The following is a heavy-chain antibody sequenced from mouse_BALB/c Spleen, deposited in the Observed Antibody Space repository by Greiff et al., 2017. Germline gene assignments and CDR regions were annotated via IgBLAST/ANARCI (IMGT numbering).Heavy chain of an antibody. CDR3: ARREYYYAMDY. Sequence: QVQLQQPGSELVRPGVSVKISCKGSGYTFTDYAMHWVKQSHAKSLEWIGVISTYYGDASYNQKFKGKATMTVDKSSSTAYMELARLTSEDSAIYYCARREYYYAMDYWGQGTSVTVSS. J-gene: IGHJ4*01. CDR2: ISTYYGDA. CDR1: GYTFTDYA. V-gene: IGHV1S137*01.